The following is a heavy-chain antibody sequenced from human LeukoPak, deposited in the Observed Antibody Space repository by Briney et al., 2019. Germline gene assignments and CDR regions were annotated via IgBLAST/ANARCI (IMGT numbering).Heavy chain of an antibody. V-gene: IGHV1-46*01. D-gene: IGHD7-27*01. J-gene: IGHJ5*02. CDR3: ARDHPTADTSSWWLDP. CDR2: INPDYGTT. CDR1: GYTFTSHW. Sequence: ASVNVSCKTFGYTFTSHWMHWVRQAPGQGLEWMGIINPDYGTTLYAQKFRGRITVTRDTSSSTVYMELNSLTSEDTALYYCARDHPTADTSSWWLDPWGQGTLVTVSS.